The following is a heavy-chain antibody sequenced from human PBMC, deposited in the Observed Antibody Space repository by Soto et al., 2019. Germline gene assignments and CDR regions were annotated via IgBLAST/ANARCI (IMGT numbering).Heavy chain of an antibody. CDR1: GFTLSSYG. V-gene: IGHV3-30*18. CDR2: ISYDGSNK. Sequence: QVQVVESGGDVVQPGRSLRLSCAAPGFTLSSYGMHWVRQAPGKGLEWVAAISYDGSNKYYADSVKGRFTISRDIPQNTLYLQMNSLRAEDSAVYYCAKGGSWSGHNWGQGTLVTVSS. D-gene: IGHD3-3*01. J-gene: IGHJ4*02. CDR3: AKGGSWSGHN.